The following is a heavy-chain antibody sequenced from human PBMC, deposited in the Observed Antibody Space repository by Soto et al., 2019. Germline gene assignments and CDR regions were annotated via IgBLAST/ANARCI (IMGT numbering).Heavy chain of an antibody. CDR2: ISGYNGDT. CDR1: GYSFSTYG. J-gene: IGHJ6*02. CDR3: AKNGHPPYYYYGMDV. Sequence: QGQLVQSGAEVKQPGASVKVSCKASGYSFSTYGISWVRQAPGQGLEWMGWISGYNGDTNYAQKFQGRVTMTIATSTTTAYLELRRLTYDDTAVYFCAKNGHPPYYYYGMDVWGQGTTVTVSS. D-gene: IGHD2-8*01. V-gene: IGHV1-18*01.